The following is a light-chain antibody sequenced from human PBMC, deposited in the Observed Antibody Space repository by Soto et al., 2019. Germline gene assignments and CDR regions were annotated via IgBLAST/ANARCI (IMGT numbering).Light chain of an antibody. Sequence: EIVLTQSPATLSLSPGERATLSCRASQIVSSSLAWYQQKPGQAPRLLIYEASNRATGIPARFSGSGSGADFTLTISSLEPEDFALYYCQQHINWPLTFGGGTKVDIK. CDR1: QIVSSS. CDR2: EAS. V-gene: IGKV3-11*01. CDR3: QQHINWPLT. J-gene: IGKJ4*01.